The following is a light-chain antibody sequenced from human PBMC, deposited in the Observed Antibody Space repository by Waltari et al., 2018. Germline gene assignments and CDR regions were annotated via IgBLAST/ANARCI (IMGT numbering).Light chain of an antibody. Sequence: DLQLTQSPSFLSASVGDRVTITCRASQAISSYLAWYQQKPGKAPNLLIYAASTLQSGVPSRLSGSGSGTEFTLTISSLQPEDFATYYCQQVDNYPIFTFGPGTKVDIK. CDR2: AAS. CDR1: QAISSY. CDR3: QQVDNYPIFT. V-gene: IGKV1-9*01. J-gene: IGKJ3*01.